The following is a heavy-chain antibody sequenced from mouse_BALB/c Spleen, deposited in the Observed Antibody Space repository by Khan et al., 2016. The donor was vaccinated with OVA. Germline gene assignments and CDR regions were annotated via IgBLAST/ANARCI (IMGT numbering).Heavy chain of an antibody. CDR2: VSTGGHYT. J-gene: IGHJ3*01. CDR3: AELAYYYGGEGFAN. CDR1: GFTFSTSG. D-gene: IGHD1-1*02. Sequence: EVELVESGGDVVKPGGSLKLSCAASGFTFSTSGMSWVRQTPDKRLEWVATVSTGGHYTYYPDTVKGRFTISRDNAKKTLYLQMSSLKSEDTAMFYCAELAYYYGGEGFANWGQGTLVTVSA. V-gene: IGHV5-6*01.